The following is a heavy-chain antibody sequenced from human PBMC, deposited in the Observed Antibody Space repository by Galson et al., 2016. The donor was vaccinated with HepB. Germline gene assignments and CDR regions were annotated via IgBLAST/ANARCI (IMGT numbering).Heavy chain of an antibody. D-gene: IGHD1-1*01. CDR1: GYTFSHFR. Sequence: SVKVSCKASGYTFSHFRVHWVRQAPGQGLEWMGRVNPNSGAADYAQNFQGRVSMATDSSVNTVYLVLNSLTSGDTAVYFCTRENWYFDYWGQGTPVIVSP. CDR3: TRENWYFDY. V-gene: IGHV1-2*06. CDR2: VNPNSGAA. J-gene: IGHJ4*02.